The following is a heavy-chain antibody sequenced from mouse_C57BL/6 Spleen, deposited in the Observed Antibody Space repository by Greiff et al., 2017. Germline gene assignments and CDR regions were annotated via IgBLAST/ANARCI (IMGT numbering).Heavy chain of an antibody. CDR3: ARHDGYYVGAMDY. V-gene: IGHV1-69*01. J-gene: IGHJ4*01. CDR2: IDPSDSYT. Sequence: QVQLQQPGAELVMPGASVKLSCKASGYTFTSYWMHWVKQRPGQGLEWIGEIDPSDSYTNYNQQFQGKSTLTVDKSSRTAYMQLSSLTSEYSAVYYCARHDGYYVGAMDYWGQGTSVTVSS. D-gene: IGHD2-3*01. CDR1: GYTFTSYW.